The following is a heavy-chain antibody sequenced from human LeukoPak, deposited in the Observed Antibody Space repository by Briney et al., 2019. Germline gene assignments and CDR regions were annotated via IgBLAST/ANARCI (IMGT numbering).Heavy chain of an antibody. D-gene: IGHD2-2*03. V-gene: IGHV4-4*07. Sequence: SETLSLTCTVSGGSISSYYWSWIRQPAGKGLEWIGRIYTSGSTNYNPSLKSRVTMSVDTSKNQFSLKLSSVTAADTAVYYCARMDIVVVPATPPHYYYYGMDVWGQGTTVTVSS. CDR3: ARMDIVVVPATPPHYYYYGMDV. J-gene: IGHJ6*02. CDR1: GGSISSYY. CDR2: IYTSGST.